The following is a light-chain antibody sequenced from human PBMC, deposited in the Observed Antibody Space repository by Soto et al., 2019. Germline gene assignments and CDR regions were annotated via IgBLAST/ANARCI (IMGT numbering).Light chain of an antibody. CDR1: QGIGSY. CDR2: TAS. V-gene: IGKV1-9*01. J-gene: IGKJ5*01. Sequence: DIQLTQSPSFLSASVGGRVTITCRSSQGIGSYLAWYQQKPGKAPKLLIYTASTLQSGVPSRFSGSGSGAEFTLTIISLQPEDFATYYCQQFNDYPITFGQGTRLEIK. CDR3: QQFNDYPIT.